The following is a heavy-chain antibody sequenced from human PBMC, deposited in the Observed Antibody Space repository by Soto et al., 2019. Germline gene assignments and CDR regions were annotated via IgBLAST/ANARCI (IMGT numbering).Heavy chain of an antibody. V-gene: IGHV4-39*01. J-gene: IGHJ6*02. CDR2: IYYSGST. CDR1: GGSISSSSYY. Sequence: SETLSLTCTVSGGSISSSSYYWGWIRQPPGKGLEWIGSIYYSGSTYYNPSLKSRVTISVDTSKNQFSLKLSSVTAADTAVYYCARLGSSSWYHYYYYGMDVWGQGTTVTVSS. CDR3: ARLGSSSWYHYYYYGMDV. D-gene: IGHD6-13*01.